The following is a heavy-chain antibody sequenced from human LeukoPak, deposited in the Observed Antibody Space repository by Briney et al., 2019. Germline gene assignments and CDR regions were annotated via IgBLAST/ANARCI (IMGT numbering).Heavy chain of an antibody. V-gene: IGHV4-59*12. CDR1: GDSITKYY. CDR2: IHYTGDT. J-gene: IGHJ4*02. CDR3: ARDVSGWDFDC. Sequence: SETLSLTCTVSGDSITKYYWSWIRQPPGKRLEWIAYIHYTGDTNYNPSLKSRTTISVDTSKNQFSLKLSSVTAADTAVYYCARDVSGWDFDCWGQGTLVTVSS. D-gene: IGHD6-19*01.